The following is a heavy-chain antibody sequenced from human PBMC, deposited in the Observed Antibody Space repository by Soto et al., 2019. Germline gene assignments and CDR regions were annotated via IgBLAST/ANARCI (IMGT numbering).Heavy chain of an antibody. CDR2: ITSSGSTI. V-gene: IGHV3-11*01. CDR3: ARGTGAGTNFDY. Sequence: QVQLVESGGGLVKPGGSLRLSCAASGFTFSDYYMSWIRQAPGKGLEWLSYITSSGSTIHYADSVKGRFTISRDNAKNSLYLQMNSLRAADTALYYCARGTGAGTNFDYWGQGTLVTVSS. CDR1: GFTFSDYY. J-gene: IGHJ4*02. D-gene: IGHD1-1*01.